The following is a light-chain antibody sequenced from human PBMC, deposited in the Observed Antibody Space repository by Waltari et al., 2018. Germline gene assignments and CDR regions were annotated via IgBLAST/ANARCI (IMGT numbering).Light chain of an antibody. Sequence: DIQMTQSPSSLSVSVGDRVTITCRASQNIINYLNWYQQIPGKAPKILIYTASSLKNGVPSRFSGSGSGTDFTLTISSLQPEDFATYYCQQSYNLPRTFGQGTKVEIK. CDR1: QNIINY. CDR3: QQSYNLPRT. V-gene: IGKV1-39*01. CDR2: TAS. J-gene: IGKJ1*01.